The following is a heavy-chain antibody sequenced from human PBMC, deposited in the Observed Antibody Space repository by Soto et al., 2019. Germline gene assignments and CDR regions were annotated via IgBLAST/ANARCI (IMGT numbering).Heavy chain of an antibody. V-gene: IGHV5-10-1*01. CDR2: IDPSDSYT. CDR1: GYNSTNYL. CDR3: ATFSDV. Sequence: GESLKISCKGSGYNSTNYLIIWVRQMPGKGLEWMGRIDPSDSYTKYSPSLQGHVTISADKSIGTAYLQWSRLKASDTAMYYCATFSDVWGQGTTVTVSS. J-gene: IGHJ6*02.